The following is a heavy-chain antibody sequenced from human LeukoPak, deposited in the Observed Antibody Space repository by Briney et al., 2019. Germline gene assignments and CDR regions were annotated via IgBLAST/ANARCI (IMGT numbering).Heavy chain of an antibody. CDR1: GFTFRASA. Sequence: GGSLRLSCAASGFTFRASAMSWVRQAPGKGLEWVADINGGGGSTYYADSVKGRFTISRDNSKNTLYLQMNSLRAEDTAVYFCAKNIKDQLLCGFNGWGQGIVVTV. J-gene: IGHJ4*02. CDR2: INGGGGST. D-gene: IGHD2-2*01. CDR3: AKNIKDQLLCGFNG. V-gene: IGHV3-23*01.